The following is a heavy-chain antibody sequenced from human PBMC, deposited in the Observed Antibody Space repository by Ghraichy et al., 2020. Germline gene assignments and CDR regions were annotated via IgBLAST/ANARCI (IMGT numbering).Heavy chain of an antibody. V-gene: IGHV4-34*01. J-gene: IGHJ3*02. Sequence: SETLSLTCAVYGGSFSGYYWSWIRQPPGKGLEWIGEINHSGSTNYNPSLKSRVTISVDTSKNQFSLKLSSVTAADTAVYYCARGARVNRGVIIRPEAFDIWGQGTMVTVSS. D-gene: IGHD3-10*01. CDR2: INHSGST. CDR3: ARGARVNRGVIIRPEAFDI. CDR1: GGSFSGYY.